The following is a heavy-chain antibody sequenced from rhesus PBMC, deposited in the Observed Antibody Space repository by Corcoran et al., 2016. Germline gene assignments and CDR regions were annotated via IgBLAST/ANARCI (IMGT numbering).Heavy chain of an antibody. J-gene: IGHJ5-1*01. V-gene: IGHV4-169*02. Sequence: QLQLQASGPGLVKPSETLSVPCAVSGGSISSRSWSWIRQAPGKGLEWIGYIHGSGSSTNYNPSLKRRVTLSVDTSKNQLSLKLSSVTAADTAVYYCARDRLLDVWGPGVLVTVSS. CDR1: GGSISSRS. D-gene: IGHD3-9*01. CDR3: ARDRLLDV. CDR2: IHGSGSST.